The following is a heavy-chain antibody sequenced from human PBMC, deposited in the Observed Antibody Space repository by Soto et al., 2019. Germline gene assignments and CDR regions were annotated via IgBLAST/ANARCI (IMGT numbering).Heavy chain of an antibody. CDR3: ARDPSYNWNYEGALYYYYYMDV. J-gene: IGHJ6*03. CDR1: GFTFSSYA. V-gene: IGHV3-64*01. Sequence: GGSLRLSCAASGFTFSSYAMHWVRQAPGKGLEYVSAISSNGGSTYYANSVKGRFTISRDNSKNTLYLQMGSLRAEDMAVYYCARDPSYNWNYEGALYYYYYMDVWGKGTTVTVSS. D-gene: IGHD1-7*01. CDR2: ISSNGGST.